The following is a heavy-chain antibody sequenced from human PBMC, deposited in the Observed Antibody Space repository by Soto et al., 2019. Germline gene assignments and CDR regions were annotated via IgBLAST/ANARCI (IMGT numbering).Heavy chain of an antibody. J-gene: IGHJ4*02. V-gene: IGHV2-5*02. D-gene: IGHD1-26*01. CDR1: GFSLSTSGVG. CDR3: AHRGVGASAFDY. Sequence: QITLKESGPTLVKPTQTLTLTCTFSGFSLSTSGVGVGWIRQPPGKALEWLALIYWDDDKRYSPSLKSRLTITQETSKNQVVLTMTNMDPVDTATYYCAHRGVGASAFDYWGQGTLVTVSA. CDR2: IYWDDDK.